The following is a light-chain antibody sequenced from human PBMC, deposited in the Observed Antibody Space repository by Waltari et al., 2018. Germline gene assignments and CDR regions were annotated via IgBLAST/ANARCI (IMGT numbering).Light chain of an antibody. V-gene: IGKV3-11*01. Sequence: VLTQSPAPLSLSPGYRAALSCRASPSLVSPIAWYQQRPGQAPRLLIYGASSRAPGIPDRISGSGSGTDFTLTISRLEPEDFAVYYCQQCRSWPLTFGQGTRLEIK. J-gene: IGKJ5*01. CDR2: GAS. CDR1: PSLVSP. CDR3: QQCRSWPLT.